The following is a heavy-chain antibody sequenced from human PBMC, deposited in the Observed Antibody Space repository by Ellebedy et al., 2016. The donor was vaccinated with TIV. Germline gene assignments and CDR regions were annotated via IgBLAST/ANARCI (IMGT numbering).Heavy chain of an antibody. CDR1: GFNLRDYY. D-gene: IGHD2-2*03. V-gene: IGHV3-11*04. J-gene: IGHJ4*02. CDR3: ARRSSGYCVGVKCTTDFDY. CDR2: ISSSGSSM. Sequence: GGSLRLXCAASGFNLRDYYMSWIRQAPGKGLEWVSYISSSGSSMNYADSVKGRFTISRDNAKNSLYLQMNSLRAEDTGVYYCARRSSGYCVGVKCTTDFDYWGRGTLVTVSS.